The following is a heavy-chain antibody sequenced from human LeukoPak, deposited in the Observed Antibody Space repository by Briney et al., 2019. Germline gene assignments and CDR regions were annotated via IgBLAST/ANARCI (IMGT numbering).Heavy chain of an antibody. V-gene: IGHV3-21*01. CDR3: ARVRVILTTMASFSY. Sequence: GGSLRLSCAASGFTFSSYTMNWVRQAPGKGLEWVSSIRGSSTYIYYADSVKGRFTISRDNSENTLYLQLNSLRPEDTAVYYCARVRVILTTMASFSYWGLGTLVTVSS. CDR1: GFTFSSYT. J-gene: IGHJ4*02. D-gene: IGHD3-9*01. CDR2: IRGSSTYI.